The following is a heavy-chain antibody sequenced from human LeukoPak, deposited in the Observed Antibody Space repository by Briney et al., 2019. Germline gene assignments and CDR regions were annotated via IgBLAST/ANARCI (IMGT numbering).Heavy chain of an antibody. CDR2: INQDSSEK. CDR3: VQGWRDS. Sequence: GGSLRLSCAASGFTFSSYAMSWVRQAPGKGLEWVANINQDSSEKYYVDSVKGRFTISRDNAKNSLYLQLNTLRPEDTAVYYCVQGWRDSWGQGTLVTVSS. V-gene: IGHV3-7*01. J-gene: IGHJ4*02. D-gene: IGHD2-15*01. CDR1: GFTFSSYA.